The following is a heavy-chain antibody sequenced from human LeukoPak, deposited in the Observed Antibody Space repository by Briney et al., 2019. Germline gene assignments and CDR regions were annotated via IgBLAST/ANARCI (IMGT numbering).Heavy chain of an antibody. D-gene: IGHD2-15*01. CDR3: ARDATLIPGTVYFDY. J-gene: IGHJ4*02. Sequence: GGSLRLSCAASGLRFSDYYVSRVRQAPGKGLQWVSYISSGGDIMHYADSVKGRFTSSRDNAKNSLYLQMNSLRGEDTAIYYCARDATLIPGTVYFDYWGQGALVTVSS. V-gene: IGHV3-11*04. CDR2: ISSGGDIM. CDR1: GLRFSDYY.